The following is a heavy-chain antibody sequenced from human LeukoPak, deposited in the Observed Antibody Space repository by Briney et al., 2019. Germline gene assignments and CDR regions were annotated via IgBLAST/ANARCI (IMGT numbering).Heavy chain of an antibody. CDR2: ITGSGGNT. D-gene: IGHD3-9*01. J-gene: IGHJ4*02. CDR3: AKWGDYDVLTGYYVSDY. CDR1: GFTFSNYA. Sequence: GGSLRLSCAASGFTFSNYAMSWVRQAPGKGLGWVSAITGSGGNTYYADSVKGRFTISRDNSKNTVFLQMNSLRAEDTAVYYCAKWGDYDVLTGYYVSDYWGQGTLVTDSS. V-gene: IGHV3-23*01.